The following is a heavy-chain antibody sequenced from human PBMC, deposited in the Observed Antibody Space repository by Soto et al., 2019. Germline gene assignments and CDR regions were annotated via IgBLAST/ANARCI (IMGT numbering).Heavy chain of an antibody. D-gene: IGHD2-2*01. CDR2: ISSSGSTI. CDR1: GFTFSSYE. V-gene: IGHV3-48*03. Sequence: EVQLVESGGGLVQPGGSLRLSCAASGFTFSSYEMNWVRQAPGKGLEWVSYISSSGSTIYYADSVKGRFTISRDNAKNSLYLQMNSLRAEDTAVYYCAREGGYCSSTSCFHYYYYGMDVWGRGTTVTVSS. J-gene: IGHJ6*02. CDR3: AREGGYCSSTSCFHYYYYGMDV.